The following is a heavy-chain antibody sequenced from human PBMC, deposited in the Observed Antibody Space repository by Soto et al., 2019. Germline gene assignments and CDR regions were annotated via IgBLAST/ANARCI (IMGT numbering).Heavy chain of an antibody. J-gene: IGHJ5*02. Sequence: QVQLVQSGGEVKRPGASVKVSGKTSGYTFSNYGITWVRQAPGQPLEWLGWISLYSDGTNYAQKFQGRDSMTTDTSTTKAYMELRSLRSDDTAVYYCARVVQGAEAWFGPWGQGNLVTVSS. CDR3: ARVVQGAEAWFGP. CDR2: ISLYSDGT. D-gene: IGHD2-2*01. V-gene: IGHV1-18*01. CDR1: GYTFSNYG.